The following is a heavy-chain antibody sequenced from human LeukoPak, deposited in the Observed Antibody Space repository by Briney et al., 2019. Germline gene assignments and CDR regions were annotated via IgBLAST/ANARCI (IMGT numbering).Heavy chain of an antibody. J-gene: IGHJ4*02. CDR1: GFTFSSCE. Sequence: PGGSLRLPCAASGFTFSSCEMNWVRQAPGKGLEWVSHISGSGRTIYYADSVKGRFTISRDNAKQSLYLQLNSLRAEDTAVYYCARFDVFGYYFDFWGQGTLVTVSS. V-gene: IGHV3-48*03. CDR3: ARFDVFGYYFDF. CDR2: ISGSGRTI. D-gene: IGHD3-3*01.